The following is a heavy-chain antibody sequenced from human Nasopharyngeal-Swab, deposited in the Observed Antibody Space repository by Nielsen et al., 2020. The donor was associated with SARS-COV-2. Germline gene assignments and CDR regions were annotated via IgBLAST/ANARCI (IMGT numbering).Heavy chain of an antibody. V-gene: IGHV3-48*01. J-gene: IGHJ3*02. D-gene: IGHD3-22*01. CDR2: ISSSSSTL. CDR3: ARALHIYYYDSSGYFGDAFDI. Sequence: GRQAPGKGLEWVSYISSSSSTLYYADSVKGRFTISRDNAKNSLYLQMNSLRAEDTAVYYCARALHIYYYDSSGYFGDAFDIWGQGTMVTVSS.